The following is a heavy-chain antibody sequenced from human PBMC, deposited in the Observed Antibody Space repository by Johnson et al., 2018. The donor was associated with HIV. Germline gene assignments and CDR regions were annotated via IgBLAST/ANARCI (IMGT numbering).Heavy chain of an antibody. J-gene: IGHJ3*02. CDR3: ARDRGRGGYSYGRGDAFDI. CDR2: ISSSGSTI. CDR1: GFTFSSYG. V-gene: IGHV3-48*04. Sequence: VQLVESGGGVVQPGRSLRLSCAASGFTFSSYGMHWVRQAPGKGLEWVSYISSSGSTIYYADSVKGRFTISRDNAKNSLYLQMNSLRAEDTAVYYCARDRGRGGYSYGRGDAFDIWGQGTMVTVSS. D-gene: IGHD5-18*01.